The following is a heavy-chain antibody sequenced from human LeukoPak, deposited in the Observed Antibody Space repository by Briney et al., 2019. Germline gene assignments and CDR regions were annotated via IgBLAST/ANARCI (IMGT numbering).Heavy chain of an antibody. CDR1: LYTFTGYY. Sequence: ASVKVSCKASLYTFTGYYMHWVRQAPGQGLEWMGWINPNSGGTNYAQKFQGRVTMTRDTSTSTAYMELSRLRSDDAAVYYCARDSCSGGSCYSFFDYWGQGTLVTVSS. CDR2: INPNSGGT. V-gene: IGHV1-2*02. CDR3: ARDSCSGGSCYSFFDY. D-gene: IGHD2-15*01. J-gene: IGHJ4*02.